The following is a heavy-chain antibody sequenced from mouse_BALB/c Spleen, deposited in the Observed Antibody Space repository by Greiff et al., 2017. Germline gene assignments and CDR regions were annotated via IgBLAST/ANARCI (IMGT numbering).Heavy chain of an antibody. J-gene: IGHJ4*01. Sequence: VQLQQSGAELMKPGASVKISCKATGYTFSSYWIEWVKQRPGHGLEWIGEILPGSGSTNYNEKFKGKATMTVDKSSSTAYMELARLTSEDSAIYYCARGGLGRNYAMDYWGQGTSVTVSS. CDR3: ARGGLGRNYAMDY. V-gene: IGHV1-9*01. D-gene: IGHD4-1*01. CDR1: GYTFSSYW. CDR2: ILPGSGST.